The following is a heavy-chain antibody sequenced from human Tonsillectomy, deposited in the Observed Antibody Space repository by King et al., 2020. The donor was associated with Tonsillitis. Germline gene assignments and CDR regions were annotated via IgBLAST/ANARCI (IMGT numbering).Heavy chain of an antibody. Sequence: VQLVESGAEVKKPGESLRISCTGSGYSFTSYWISWVRQMPGKGLEWMGRIDPSDSYTNYSPSFQGHVTISADKSISTAYLQWSSLKASDTAMYYCARHGITMVRGVIITVDYWGQGTLVTVSS. CDR2: IDPSDSYT. J-gene: IGHJ4*02. D-gene: IGHD3-10*01. V-gene: IGHV5-10-1*03. CDR3: ARHGITMVRGVIITVDY. CDR1: GYSFTSYW.